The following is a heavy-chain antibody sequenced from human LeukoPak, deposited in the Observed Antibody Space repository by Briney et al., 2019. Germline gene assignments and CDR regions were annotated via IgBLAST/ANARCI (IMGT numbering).Heavy chain of an antibody. CDR3: AVTSSGWSKPYYFDY. D-gene: IGHD6-19*01. V-gene: IGHV3-23*01. J-gene: IGHJ4*02. Sequence: GGSLRLSCAASGFTFSSYWMSWVRQAPGKGLEWVSAISGSGGSTYYADSVKGRFTISRDNSKNTLYLQMNSLRAEDTAVYYCAVTSSGWSKPYYFDYWGQGTLVTVSS. CDR1: GFTFSSYW. CDR2: ISGSGGST.